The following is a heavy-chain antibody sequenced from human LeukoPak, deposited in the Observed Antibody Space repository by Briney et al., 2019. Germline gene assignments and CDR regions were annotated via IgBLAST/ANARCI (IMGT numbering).Heavy chain of an antibody. Sequence: SETLSLTCTVSGGSISSYYWSWIRQPPGKGLEWIGYIYYSGSTNYNPSLKSRVTISVDTSKNQFSLKLNSVTAADTAVYYCARADSGSYYYWGQGTLVTVSS. CDR2: IYYSGST. V-gene: IGHV4-59*01. CDR3: ARADSGSYYY. J-gene: IGHJ4*02. CDR1: GGSISSYY. D-gene: IGHD1-26*01.